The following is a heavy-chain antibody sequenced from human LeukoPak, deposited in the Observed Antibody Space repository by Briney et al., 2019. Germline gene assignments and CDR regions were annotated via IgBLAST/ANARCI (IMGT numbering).Heavy chain of an antibody. D-gene: IGHD3-10*01. CDR1: GGTFSSYA. J-gene: IGHJ4*02. V-gene: IGHV1-69*04. CDR3: AGFGITMVRGVVDY. CDR2: IIPILGVA. Sequence: ASVKVSCKASGGTFSSYAISWVRQAPGQGLEWMGRIIPILGVANYAQKFQGRVTITADKSTSTAYMELSSLRSEDTAVYYCAGFGITMVRGVVDYWGQGTLVTVSS.